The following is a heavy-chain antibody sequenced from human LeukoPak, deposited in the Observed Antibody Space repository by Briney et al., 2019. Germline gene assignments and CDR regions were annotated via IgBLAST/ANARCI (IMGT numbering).Heavy chain of an antibody. CDR1: GGTFSSYA. CDR3: ARDYYYDSSGYL. Sequence: ASVKLPCKASGGTFSSYAISWVRQAPGQGLEWMGGIIPIFGTANYAQKFQGRVTITADESTSTAYMELSSLRSEDTAVYYCARDYYYDSSGYLWGQGTLVTVSS. J-gene: IGHJ5*02. D-gene: IGHD3-22*01. CDR2: IIPIFGTA. V-gene: IGHV1-69*01.